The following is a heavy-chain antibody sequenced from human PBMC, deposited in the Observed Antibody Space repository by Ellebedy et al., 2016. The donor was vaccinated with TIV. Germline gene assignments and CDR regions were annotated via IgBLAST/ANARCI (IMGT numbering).Heavy chain of an antibody. D-gene: IGHD4/OR15-4a*01. CDR1: GYTFTGYY. V-gene: IGHV1-2*02. CDR3: ARVLRATSGMDV. CDR2: INPDSGST. J-gene: IGHJ6*02. Sequence: ASVKVSCKASGYTFTGYYMHWVRQAPGQGLEWMGWINPDSGSTQYAQKFQGRVTMTRDTSVNTVYMELSRLQSDDTAVYYCARVLRATSGMDVWGQGTTVIVS.